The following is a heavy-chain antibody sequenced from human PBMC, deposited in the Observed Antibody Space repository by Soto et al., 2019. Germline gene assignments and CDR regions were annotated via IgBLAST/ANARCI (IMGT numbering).Heavy chain of an antibody. CDR1: GYTFTTFW. D-gene: IGHD2-2*01. CDR2: IDPRDSYT. V-gene: IGHV5-10-1*01. CDR3: ARLYCSSSTCDSWFDP. J-gene: IGHJ5*02. Sequence: GESLKISCTGFGYTFTTFWVSWVRQMPGRGLEWMGRIDPRDSYTNYSPSFQGHVTISVDKSISTAYLQWGSLKASDTAMYYCARLYCSSSTCDSWFDPWGQGTLVTVSS.